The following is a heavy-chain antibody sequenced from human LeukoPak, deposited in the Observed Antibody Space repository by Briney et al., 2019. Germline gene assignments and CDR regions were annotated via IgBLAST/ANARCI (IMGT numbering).Heavy chain of an antibody. Sequence: GGSLRLSCAASGFTFSSYGMHWVRQAPGKGLEWVAVIWYDGSNKYCADSVKGRFTISRDNSKNTLYLQMNSLRAEDTAVYYCARGQSSSWYGGVDYWGQGTLVTVSS. V-gene: IGHV3-33*01. CDR2: IWYDGSNK. J-gene: IGHJ4*02. CDR1: GFTFSSYG. D-gene: IGHD6-13*01. CDR3: ARGQSSSWYGGVDY.